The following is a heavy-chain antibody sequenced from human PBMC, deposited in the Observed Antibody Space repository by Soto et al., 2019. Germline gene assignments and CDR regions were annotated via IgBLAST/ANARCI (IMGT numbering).Heavy chain of an antibody. CDR1: GYSFTSYW. J-gene: IGHJ6*02. CDR2: IYPGDSDT. Sequence: EVQLVQSGAEVKKPGESLKISCKGSGYSFTSYWIGWVRQMPGKGLEWRGIIYPGDSDTRYSPSFQGQVTISADKSISTAYLQWSSLKASDTAMYYCAGAMVREKNYSGVDVWGQGTTVTVSS. CDR3: AGAMVREKNYSGVDV. D-gene: IGHD3-10*01. V-gene: IGHV5-51*03.